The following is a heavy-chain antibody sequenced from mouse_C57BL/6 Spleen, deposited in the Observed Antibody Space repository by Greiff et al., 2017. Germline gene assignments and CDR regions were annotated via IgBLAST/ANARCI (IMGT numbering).Heavy chain of an antibody. J-gene: IGHJ4*01. Sequence: VQLQQSGAELVMPGASVKLSCKASGYTFTSYWMHWVKQRPGQGLEWIGEIDPSDSYTNYNQKFKGKSTLTVDKSSSTAYMQLSSLTSEDSAVYYCARQTPEAMDYWGQGTSVTVSS. CDR1: GYTFTSYW. CDR2: IDPSDSYT. CDR3: ARQTPEAMDY. V-gene: IGHV1-69*01.